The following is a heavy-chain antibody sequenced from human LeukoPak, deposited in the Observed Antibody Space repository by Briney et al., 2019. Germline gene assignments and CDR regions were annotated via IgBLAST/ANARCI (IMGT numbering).Heavy chain of an antibody. V-gene: IGHV3-23*01. CDR1: GFTFSSYA. CDR2: IGHTSGA. D-gene: IGHD3-10*01. J-gene: IGHJ4*02. Sequence: GGSLRLSCVASGFTFSSYAMCWVRQAPGKGPEWVATIGHTSGAWYADSVMGRFTISRDNSKSMLYLHMNSLSGEDTALYYCADFGSGSYIFNYWGQGSLVTVSS. CDR3: ADFGSGSYIFNY.